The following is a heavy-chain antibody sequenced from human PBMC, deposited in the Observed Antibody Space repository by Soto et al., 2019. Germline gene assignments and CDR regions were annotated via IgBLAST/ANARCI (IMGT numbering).Heavy chain of an antibody. V-gene: IGHV4-30-2*01. J-gene: IGHJ4*02. CDR2: IYHSGST. Sequence: KPSETLSLTCAVSGGSISSGGYSWSWIRQPPGKGLEWIGYIYHSGSTYYNPSLKSRVTISVDRSKNQFSLKLSSVTAADTAVYYCARIAYYDSSGPDYWGQGTLVTVSS. D-gene: IGHD3-22*01. CDR1: GGSISSGGYS. CDR3: ARIAYYDSSGPDY.